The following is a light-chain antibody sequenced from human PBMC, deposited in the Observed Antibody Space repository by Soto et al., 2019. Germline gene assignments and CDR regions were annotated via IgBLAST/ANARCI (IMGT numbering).Light chain of an antibody. J-gene: IGLJ1*01. CDR2: DVT. V-gene: IGLV2-14*03. CDR3: SSYTSSSTYV. Sequence: QSALTQPASVSGSPGQSIAISCTGTSSDVGGYNYVSWYQHHAGKAPKLIIYDVTNRPSGVSNRFSGSKSGNTASLTISCRQAEDESDYYCSSYTSSSTYVFGTGTKLTVL. CDR1: SSDVGGYNY.